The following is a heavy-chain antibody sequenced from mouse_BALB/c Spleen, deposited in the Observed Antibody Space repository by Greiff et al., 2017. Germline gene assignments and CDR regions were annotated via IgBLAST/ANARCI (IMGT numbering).Heavy chain of an antibody. CDR3: ARRGPFDY. CDR2: IYPGDGDT. Sequence: QVQLQQSGPELVKPGASVKISCKASGYAFSSSWMNWVKQRPGQGLEWIGRIYPGDGDTNYNGKFKGKATLTADKSSSTAYMQLSSLTSVDSAVYFCARRGPFDYWGQGTTLTVSS. V-gene: IGHV1-82*01. J-gene: IGHJ2*01. CDR1: GYAFSSSW.